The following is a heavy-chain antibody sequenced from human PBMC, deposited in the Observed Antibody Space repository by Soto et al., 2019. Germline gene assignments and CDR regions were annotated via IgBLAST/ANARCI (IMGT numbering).Heavy chain of an antibody. V-gene: IGHV2-5*02. Sequence: GSGPTLVNPTQTLTLTCTLSGLSLSTNGVGVGWIRQPPGKALKWLALIYWDDDKRYSPSLKSRLTITKDTSKNQVVLTMTNMAPVDTATYYCVHRKPGLYFDLWGQGALVTVSS. CDR2: IYWDDDK. J-gene: IGHJ4*02. D-gene: IGHD1-1*01. CDR1: GLSLSTNGVG. CDR3: VHRKPGLYFDL.